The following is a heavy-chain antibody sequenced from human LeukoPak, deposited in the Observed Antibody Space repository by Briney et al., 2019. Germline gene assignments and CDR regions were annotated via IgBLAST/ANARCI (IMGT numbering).Heavy chain of an antibody. Sequence: SETVSLTCTVSGGSVSSGSYYWSWIRQPPGKGLEWIGSFYYSGSTNYNPSLKSRVTISVDTSKNQFSLKLSSVTAADTAVYYCARGRYCGGDCYSKWFDPWGQGTLVTVSS. CDR2: FYYSGST. D-gene: IGHD2-21*02. CDR3: ARGRYCGGDCYSKWFDP. J-gene: IGHJ5*02. CDR1: GGSVSSGSYY. V-gene: IGHV4-61*01.